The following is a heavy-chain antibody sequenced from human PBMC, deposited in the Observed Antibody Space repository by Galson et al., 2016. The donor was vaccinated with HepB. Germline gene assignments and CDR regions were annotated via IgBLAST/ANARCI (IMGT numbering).Heavy chain of an antibody. CDR1: GGSISSSNW. D-gene: IGHD3-16*02. CDR3: AREATAGNYRLGFKSNWFDP. J-gene: IGHJ5*02. V-gene: IGHV4-4*02. CDR2: IYHSGST. Sequence: SETLSLTCAVSGGSISSSNWWSWVRQPPGKGLEWIGEIYHSGSTNYNPSLKSRVSMPVDKSKNQFSLKLSSVNAADTAVYYCAREATAGNYRLGFKSNWFDPWGQGTLVTVSS.